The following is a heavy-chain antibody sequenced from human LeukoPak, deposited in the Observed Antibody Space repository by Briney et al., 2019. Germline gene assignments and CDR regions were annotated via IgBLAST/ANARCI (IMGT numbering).Heavy chain of an antibody. CDR3: ARTPMYSSGWYCYFDY. CDR2: IIPIFGTA. V-gene: IGHV1-69*05. CDR1: GGTFSSYA. J-gene: IGHJ4*02. D-gene: IGHD6-19*01. Sequence: SVKVSCKASGGTFSSYAISWVRQAPGQGLEWMGRIIPIFGTADYAQKFQGRVTITTDESTSTAYMELSSLRSEDTAVYYCARTPMYSSGWYCYFDYWGQGTLVTVSS.